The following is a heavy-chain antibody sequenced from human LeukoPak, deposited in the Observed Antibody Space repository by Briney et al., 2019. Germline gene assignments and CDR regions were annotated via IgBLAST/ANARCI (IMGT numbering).Heavy chain of an antibody. Sequence: PGGSLRLSCAASGFTFSSYSMNWVRQAPGKGLEWVSYISSSSSTIYYADSVKGRFTISRDNAKNSLYLQMNSLRAEDTAVYYCARQEMATSPADYYMDVWGKGTTVTVSS. D-gene: IGHD5-24*01. J-gene: IGHJ6*03. CDR1: GFTFSSYS. CDR3: ARQEMATSPADYYMDV. CDR2: ISSSSSTI. V-gene: IGHV3-48*01.